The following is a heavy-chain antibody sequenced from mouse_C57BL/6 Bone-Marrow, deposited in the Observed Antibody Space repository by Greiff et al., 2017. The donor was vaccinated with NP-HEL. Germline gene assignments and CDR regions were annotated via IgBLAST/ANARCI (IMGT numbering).Heavy chain of an antibody. D-gene: IGHD2-1*01. Sequence: QVQLKESGAELVRPGTSVKVSCKASGYAFTNYLIEWVKQRPGQGLEWIGVINPGSGGTNYNEKFKGKATLTADKSSSTAYMQLSSLTSEDSAVYFCARNYFYYAMDYWGQGTSVTVSS. V-gene: IGHV1-54*01. J-gene: IGHJ4*01. CDR1: GYAFTNYL. CDR2: INPGSGGT. CDR3: ARNYFYYAMDY.